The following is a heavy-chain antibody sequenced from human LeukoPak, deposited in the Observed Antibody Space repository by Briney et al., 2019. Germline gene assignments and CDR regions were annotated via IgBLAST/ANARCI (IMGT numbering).Heavy chain of an antibody. J-gene: IGHJ4*02. CDR3: ATEGSFDY. CDR1: GFTFSTYN. Sequence: GGSLRLSCAASGFTFSTYNMNWLRQAPGKGLEWVSSITSGETYIYYADSVKGRFTISRDNSKNTLYLQMNSLRAEDAAVYYCATEGSFDYWGQGTLVTVSP. CDR2: ITSGETYI. V-gene: IGHV3-21*01.